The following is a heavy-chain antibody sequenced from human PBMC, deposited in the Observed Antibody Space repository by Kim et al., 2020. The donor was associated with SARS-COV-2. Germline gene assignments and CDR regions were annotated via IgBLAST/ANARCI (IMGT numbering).Heavy chain of an antibody. J-gene: IGHJ5*02. Sequence: GGSLRLSCAASGFTFSSYDMHWVRQATGKGLEWVSAIGTAGDTYYPGSVKGRFTISRENAKNSLYLQMNSLRAGDTAVYYCARLERQLGHSWFDPWGQGTLVTVSS. V-gene: IGHV3-13*04. CDR3: ARLERQLGHSWFDP. D-gene: IGHD1-1*01. CDR2: IGTAGDT. CDR1: GFTFSSYD.